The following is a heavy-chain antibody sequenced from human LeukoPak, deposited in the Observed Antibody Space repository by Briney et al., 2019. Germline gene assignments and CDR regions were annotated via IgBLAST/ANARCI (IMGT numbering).Heavy chain of an antibody. Sequence: RAGGSLRLSCSASGFAFSRFAMTWVRHLPGKGLDWVSTISGNGHQTYYGDSVKGRFSVSRDNSKNILYLQMDSLRADDSALYYCEKDANYYDSSGFFIPFDYWGQGTLVTVSS. CDR3: EKDANYYDSSGFFIPFDY. CDR1: GFAFSRFA. D-gene: IGHD3-22*01. J-gene: IGHJ4*02. V-gene: IGHV3-23*01. CDR2: ISGNGHQT.